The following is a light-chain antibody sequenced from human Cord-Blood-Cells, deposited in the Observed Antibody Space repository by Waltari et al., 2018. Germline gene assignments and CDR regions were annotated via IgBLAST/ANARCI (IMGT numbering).Light chain of an antibody. Sequence: QSALTQPASVSGSPGQSITISCTGTSSDVGSYNLVSWYQQHPGKAPKLMLYEGSKRPSGVSKRVSGSKSGNTASLTISGLQAEDEADYYCCSYAGSSTWVFGGGTKLTVL. J-gene: IGLJ3*02. CDR3: CSYAGSSTWV. CDR1: SSDVGSYNL. V-gene: IGLV2-23*01. CDR2: EGS.